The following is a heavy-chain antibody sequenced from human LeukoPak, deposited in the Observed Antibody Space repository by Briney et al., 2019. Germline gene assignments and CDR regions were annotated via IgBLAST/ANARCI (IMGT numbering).Heavy chain of an antibody. J-gene: IGHJ4*02. Sequence: PGGSLRLSCGVSGFTFSNYAMHWVRQAPGKGLEWVAVISYDGSNKYYADSVKGRFTIYRDNSKNTLYLQMNSLRADDTAVYFCAKTLWGLTLLSSDHWGQGTLVTVSS. CDR2: ISYDGSNK. D-gene: IGHD3-16*01. CDR3: AKTLWGLTLLSSDH. CDR1: GFTFSNYA. V-gene: IGHV3-30*04.